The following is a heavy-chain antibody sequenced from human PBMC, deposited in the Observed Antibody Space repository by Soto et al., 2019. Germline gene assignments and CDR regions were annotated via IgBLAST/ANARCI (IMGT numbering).Heavy chain of an antibody. CDR1: GGSFSGYY. Sequence: QVQLQQWGAGLLKPSETLSLTCAVYGGSFSGYYWSWIRQPPGKGLEWIGEINHSGSTNYNPSLKSRVTISVDTSKNQFSLKLSSVTAADTAVYYCARGAGEQLVDYWCQGTLVTVSS. CDR2: INHSGST. D-gene: IGHD6-13*01. J-gene: IGHJ4*02. V-gene: IGHV4-34*01. CDR3: ARGAGEQLVDY.